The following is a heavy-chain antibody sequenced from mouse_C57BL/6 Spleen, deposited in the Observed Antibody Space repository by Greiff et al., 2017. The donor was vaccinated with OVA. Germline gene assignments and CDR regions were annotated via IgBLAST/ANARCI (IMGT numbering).Heavy chain of an antibody. V-gene: IGHV1-50*01. CDR2: IDPSDSYT. CDR3: ARYSQAGEYYFDY. D-gene: IGHD3-3*01. J-gene: IGHJ2*01. Sequence: QVQLQQPGAELVKPGASVKLSCKASGYTFTSYWMQWVKQRPGQGLEWIGEIDPSDSYTNYNQKFKGKATLTVDTSSSTAYMQLSSLPSEDSAVYYCARYSQAGEYYFDYWGQGTTLTVSS. CDR1: GYTFTSYW.